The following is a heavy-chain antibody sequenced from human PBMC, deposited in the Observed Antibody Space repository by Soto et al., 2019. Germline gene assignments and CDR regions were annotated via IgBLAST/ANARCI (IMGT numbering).Heavy chain of an antibody. CDR1: GYTLTELS. CDR2: FDPEDSET. CDR3: ATVRFLEWSNWFDP. V-gene: IGHV1-24*01. J-gene: IGHJ5*02. Sequence: ASVKVSCKVSGYTLTELSMHWVRQAPGKGLEWMGGFDPEDSETIYAQKFQGRVTMTEDTSTDTAYMELSSLRSEDTVVYYCATVRFLEWSNWFDPWGQGTLVTVSS. D-gene: IGHD3-3*01.